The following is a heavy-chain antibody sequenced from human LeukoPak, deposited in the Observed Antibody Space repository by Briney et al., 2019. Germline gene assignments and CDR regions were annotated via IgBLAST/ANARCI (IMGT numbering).Heavy chain of an antibody. CDR2: ISSSSDYI. D-gene: IGHD6-6*01. CDR3: AREDHRGSSSPVDY. J-gene: IGHJ4*02. V-gene: IGHV3-21*01. Sequence: GGSLRLSCEASGFSFVSYSMNWVRQAPGRGLEWVSSISSSSDYIYYVDSVKGRFTISRDNAKNSLYLQMNSLRAEDTAVYYCAREDHRGSSSPVDYWGQGTLVTVSS. CDR1: GFSFVSYS.